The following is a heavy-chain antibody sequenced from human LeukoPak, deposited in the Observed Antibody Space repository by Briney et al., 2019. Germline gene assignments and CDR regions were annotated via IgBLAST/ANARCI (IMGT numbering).Heavy chain of an antibody. CDR1: GFTFSSYA. Sequence: GGSLRLSCAASGFTFSSYAMNWVRQAPGKGLEWVSSISSSSSYIYYADSVKGRFTISRDNAKNSLYLQMNSLRAEDTAVYYCARDGYGSGSYYHYYFDYWGQGTLVTVSS. D-gene: IGHD3-10*01. J-gene: IGHJ4*02. V-gene: IGHV3-21*01. CDR3: ARDGYGSGSYYHYYFDY. CDR2: ISSSSSYI.